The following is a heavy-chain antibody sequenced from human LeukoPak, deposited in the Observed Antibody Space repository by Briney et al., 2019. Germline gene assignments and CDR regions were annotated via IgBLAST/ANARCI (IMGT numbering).Heavy chain of an antibody. V-gene: IGHV3-21*01. Sequence: GGSLRLSCAASGFTFSSYSMNWVRQAPGKGLEWVSSISSSSSYIYYADPVKGRFTISRDNAKNSLYLQMNSLRAEDTAVYYCARDRNDILTGLYYFDYWGQGTLVTVSS. CDR2: ISSSSSYI. CDR3: ARDRNDILTGLYYFDY. J-gene: IGHJ4*02. D-gene: IGHD3-9*01. CDR1: GFTFSSYS.